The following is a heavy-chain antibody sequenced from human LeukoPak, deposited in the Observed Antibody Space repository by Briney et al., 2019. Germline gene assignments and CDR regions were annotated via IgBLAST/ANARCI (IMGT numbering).Heavy chain of an antibody. CDR1: GFTFSSYS. D-gene: IGHD3-10*01. Sequence: GGSLRLSCAASGFTFSSYSMNWVRQASGKGLEWVSSISSSSSYIYYADSVKGRFTISRDNAKNSPYLQMNSLRAEDTAVYYCARAGITMVRGVITHWGQGTLVTVSS. CDR2: ISSSSSYI. V-gene: IGHV3-21*01. CDR3: ARAGITMVRGVITH. J-gene: IGHJ4*02.